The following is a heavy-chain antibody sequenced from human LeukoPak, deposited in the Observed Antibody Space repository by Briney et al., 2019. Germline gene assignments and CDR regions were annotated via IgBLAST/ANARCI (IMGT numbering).Heavy chain of an antibody. CDR3: ARGEQWLAEAPPDY. D-gene: IGHD6-19*01. CDR1: GYTFTGYY. J-gene: IGHJ4*02. Sequence: GASVKVSCKASGYTFTGYYMHWVRQAPGQGLEWMGWINPNSGGTNYAQKFQGRVTMTRDTSISTAYMELSRLRSDDTAVYYCARGEQWLAEAPPDYWGQGTLVTVSS. CDR2: INPNSGGT. V-gene: IGHV1-2*02.